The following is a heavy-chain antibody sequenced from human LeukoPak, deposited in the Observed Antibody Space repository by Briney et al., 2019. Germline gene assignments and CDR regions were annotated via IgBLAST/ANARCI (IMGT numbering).Heavy chain of an antibody. CDR3: AKDVGMIGYCSGGSCYAIDY. CDR1: GFTFSSYG. D-gene: IGHD2-15*01. J-gene: IGHJ4*02. Sequence: GGSLRLSCAASGFTFSSYGMHRVRQAPGKGLEWGAVISYGGSNKFYADSVKGRFTISRDNSKNTLYLQMNSLRAEDTAVYYCAKDVGMIGYCSGGSCYAIDYWGQGTLVTVSS. CDR2: ISYGGSNK. V-gene: IGHV3-30*18.